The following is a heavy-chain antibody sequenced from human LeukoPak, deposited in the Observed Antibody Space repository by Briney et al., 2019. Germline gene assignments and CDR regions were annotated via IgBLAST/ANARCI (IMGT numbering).Heavy chain of an antibody. CDR3: ARWSTYYYYGMDV. CDR2: INHSGST. J-gene: IGHJ6*02. Sequence: SETLSLTCAVYGGSFSGYYWSWIRQPPGKGLEWIGEINHSGSTNYNPSLTSRVTISVDTSKNQFSLKLSSVTAADTAVYYCARWSTYYYYGMDVWGQGTTVTVSS. V-gene: IGHV4-34*01. CDR1: GGSFSGYY.